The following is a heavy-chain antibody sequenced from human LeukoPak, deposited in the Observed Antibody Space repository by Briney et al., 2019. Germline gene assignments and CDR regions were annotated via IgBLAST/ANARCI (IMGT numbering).Heavy chain of an antibody. CDR1: GFTFSSYA. D-gene: IGHD3-10*01. CDR2: ISGSGGST. Sequence: GGSLRLSCAASGFTFSSYAMSWVRQAPGKGLEWVSAISGSGGSTYSADSVKGRFTISRDNSKNTLYLQMNSLRAEDTAVYYCAKGSSLTGLYYYYYYYMDVWGKGTTVTVSS. J-gene: IGHJ6*03. CDR3: AKGSSLTGLYYYYYYYMDV. V-gene: IGHV3-23*01.